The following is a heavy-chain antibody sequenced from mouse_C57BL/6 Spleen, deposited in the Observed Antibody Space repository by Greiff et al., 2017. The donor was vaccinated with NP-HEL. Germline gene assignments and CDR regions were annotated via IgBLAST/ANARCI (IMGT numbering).Heavy chain of an antibody. D-gene: IGHD2-2*01. Sequence: VQLQQPGAELVRPGSSVKLSCKASGYTFTSYWMHWVKQRPIQGLEWIGNIDPSDSETHYNQKFKDKATLTVDKSSSTAYMQLSSLTSEDSAVYYCARKVVTDWYFDVWGTGTTVTVSS. V-gene: IGHV1-52*01. J-gene: IGHJ1*03. CDR2: IDPSDSET. CDR3: ARKVVTDWYFDV. CDR1: GYTFTSYW.